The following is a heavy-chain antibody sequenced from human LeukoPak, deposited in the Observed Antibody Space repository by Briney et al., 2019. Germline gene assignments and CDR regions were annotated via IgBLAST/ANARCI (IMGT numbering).Heavy chain of an antibody. CDR3: ARVENYGDYVGWFDP. J-gene: IGHJ5*02. Sequence: SETLSLTCAVYGGSFSGYYWSWIRQPPGKGLEWIGYIYYSGSTNYNPSLKSRVTISVDTSKNQFSLKLSSVTAADTAVYYCARVENYGDYVGWFDPWGQGTLVTVSS. V-gene: IGHV4-59*01. CDR1: GGSFSGYY. D-gene: IGHD4-17*01. CDR2: IYYSGST.